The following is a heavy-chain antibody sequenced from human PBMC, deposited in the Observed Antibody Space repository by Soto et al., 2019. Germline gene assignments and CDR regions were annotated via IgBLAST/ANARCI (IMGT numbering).Heavy chain of an antibody. Sequence: GGSLRLSCVTSGFIFNNYALYWVRQAPGKGLEWVSYISSSSSTIYYADSVKGRFTISRGNAKNSLYLQMNSLRDEDTAVYYCARGAGEGYCISTSCPPSPYYGMDVWGQGTTVTVSS. V-gene: IGHV3-48*02. CDR2: ISSSSSTI. J-gene: IGHJ6*02. D-gene: IGHD2-2*01. CDR1: GFIFNNYA. CDR3: ARGAGEGYCISTSCPPSPYYGMDV.